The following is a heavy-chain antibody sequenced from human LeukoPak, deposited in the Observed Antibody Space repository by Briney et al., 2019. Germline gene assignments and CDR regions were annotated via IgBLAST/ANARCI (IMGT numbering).Heavy chain of an antibody. CDR2: ITPIFGTA. Sequence: ASVKVSCKASGGTFSSYAISWVRQAPGQGLEWMGGITPIFGTANYAQKFQGRVTITTDESTSTAYMELSSLRSEDTAVYYCAGAYGGNSGPFDYWGQGTLVTVSS. V-gene: IGHV1-69*05. CDR1: GGTFSSYA. D-gene: IGHD4-23*01. CDR3: AGAYGGNSGPFDY. J-gene: IGHJ4*02.